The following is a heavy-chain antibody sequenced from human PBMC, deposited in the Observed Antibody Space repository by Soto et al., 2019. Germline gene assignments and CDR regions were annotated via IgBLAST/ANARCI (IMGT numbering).Heavy chain of an antibody. CDR2: ISSSSSYT. Sequence: QVQLVESGGGLVKPGGSLRLSCAASGFTFSDYYMSWIRQAPGKGLEWVSYISSSSSYTNYADSVKGRFTISRDNAKNSLYLQMNSLRAEDTAVYYCAVWGGVVAAHYYYYGMDVWGHGTTVTVSS. D-gene: IGHD2-15*01. CDR1: GFTFSDYY. J-gene: IGHJ6*02. V-gene: IGHV3-11*06. CDR3: AVWGGVVAAHYYYYGMDV.